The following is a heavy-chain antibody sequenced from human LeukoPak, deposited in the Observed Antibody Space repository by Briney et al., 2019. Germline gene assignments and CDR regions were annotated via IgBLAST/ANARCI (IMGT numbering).Heavy chain of an antibody. V-gene: IGHV3-23*01. J-gene: IGHJ4*02. CDR1: GFTFSSYA. Sequence: GGSLRLSCAASGFTFSSYAMSWVRQAPGKGLEWVSAISGGGGSTYYADSVKGRFTISRDNSKNTLYLQMNSLRAEDTAVYYCAKGEWELPRQYYFDYWGQGTLVTVSS. CDR3: AKGEWELPRQYYFDY. CDR2: ISGGGGST. D-gene: IGHD1-26*01.